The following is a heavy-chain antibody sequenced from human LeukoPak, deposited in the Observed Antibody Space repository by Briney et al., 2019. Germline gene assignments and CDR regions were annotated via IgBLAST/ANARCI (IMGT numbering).Heavy chain of an antibody. CDR1: GFTFSSYS. CDR2: ISSSSSYI. Sequence: PGGSLRLSCAASGFTFSSYSMNWVRQAPGKGLEWVSSISSSSSYIYYADSVKGRFTISRDNAKNSLYLQMNSLRAEDTAVYYCARGGQLWNAFDIWGQGTMVTVSS. CDR3: ARGGQLWNAFDI. J-gene: IGHJ3*02. D-gene: IGHD3-3*01. V-gene: IGHV3-21*01.